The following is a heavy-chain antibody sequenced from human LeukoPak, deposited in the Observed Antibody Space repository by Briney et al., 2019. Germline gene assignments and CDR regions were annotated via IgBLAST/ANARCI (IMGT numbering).Heavy chain of an antibody. CDR1: SGSISSGGYY. Sequence: SETLSLTCTVSSGSISSGGYYWSWIRQHPGKGLEWIGYIYYSGSTYYNPSLKSRVTISVDTSKNQFSLKLSSVTAADTAVYYCASVFGSYYDSSGYYNYEYFQHWGQGTLVTVSS. CDR3: ASVFGSYYDSSGYYNYEYFQH. CDR2: IYYSGST. J-gene: IGHJ1*01. V-gene: IGHV4-31*03. D-gene: IGHD3-22*01.